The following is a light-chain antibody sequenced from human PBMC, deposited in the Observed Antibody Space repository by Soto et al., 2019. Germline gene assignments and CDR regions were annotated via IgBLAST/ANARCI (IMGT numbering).Light chain of an antibody. V-gene: IGKV1-5*03. CDR3: QRYNSDSET. J-gene: IGKJ1*01. Sequence: DIQMTQSPSTLSASVGDRVTITCRASQSISNSLAWFQQKPGKAPKVLIYQTSKLHNGVPSRFSGSGSGTEFTLTISGLQPDDFATYYCQRYNSDSETFGQGTKVEIK. CDR2: QTS. CDR1: QSISNS.